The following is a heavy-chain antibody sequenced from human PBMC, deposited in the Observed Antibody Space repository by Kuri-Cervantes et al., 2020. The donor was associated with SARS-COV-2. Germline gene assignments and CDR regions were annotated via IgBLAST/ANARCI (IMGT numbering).Heavy chain of an antibody. CDR2: INPGSGGT. J-gene: IGHJ4*02. V-gene: IGHV1-2*02. CDR1: GYTFTDYY. Sequence: GGSRRLSCKASGYTFTDYYMHWVRQAPGQGLEWMGWINPGSGGTKYVEKLQGRVTMTRDTSISTVYMEMNRLSSDDTAVYYCARLRQLEEGYWGQGTLVTVSS. D-gene: IGHD1-1*01. CDR3: ARLRQLEEGY.